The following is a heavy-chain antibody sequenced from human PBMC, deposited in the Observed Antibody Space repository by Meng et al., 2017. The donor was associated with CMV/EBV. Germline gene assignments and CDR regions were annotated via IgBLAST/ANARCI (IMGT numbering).Heavy chain of an antibody. CDR2: VYYSGST. CDR3: AREVVITSDWFDP. V-gene: IGHV4-30-4*08. Sequence: VSGGSIGSGDYYWSWIRQPPGEGLEWIGYVYYSGSTYYNPSLKSRVTISVDTSKNQFSLKLSSVTAADTAVYYCAREVVITSDWFDPWGQGTLVTVSS. D-gene: IGHD3-22*01. J-gene: IGHJ5*02. CDR1: GGSIGSGDYY.